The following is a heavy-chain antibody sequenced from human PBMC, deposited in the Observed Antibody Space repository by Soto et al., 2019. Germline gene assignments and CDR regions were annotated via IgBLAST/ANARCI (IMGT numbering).Heavy chain of an antibody. CDR2: ISGSGGST. D-gene: IGHD1-7*01. Sequence: GGSLRLSCAASGFTFSSYAMSWVRQAPGKGLEWVSAISGSGGSTYYADSVKGRFTISRDNSKNTLYLQMNSLRAEDTAVYYCAKDLMGDGYNWNYAFDYWGQGTLVTVSS. CDR3: AKDLMGDGYNWNYAFDY. CDR1: GFTFSSYA. V-gene: IGHV3-23*01. J-gene: IGHJ4*02.